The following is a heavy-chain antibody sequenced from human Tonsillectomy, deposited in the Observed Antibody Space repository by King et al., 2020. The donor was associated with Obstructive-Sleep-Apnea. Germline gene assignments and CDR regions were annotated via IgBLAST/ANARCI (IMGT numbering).Heavy chain of an antibody. Sequence: VQLVESGGGLVQPGGSLRLSCAASGFTVSSNYMSWVRQAPGKGLEWVSVIYSGGSTYYADSVKGRFTISRDNSKNTLYLQMNSLRAEDTAVYYCASRKPLYCSGGSCYSADWDAFDIWGQGTMVTVSS. CDR2: IYSGGST. V-gene: IGHV3-66*01. J-gene: IGHJ3*02. CDR3: ASRKPLYCSGGSCYSADWDAFDI. D-gene: IGHD2-15*01. CDR1: GFTVSSNY.